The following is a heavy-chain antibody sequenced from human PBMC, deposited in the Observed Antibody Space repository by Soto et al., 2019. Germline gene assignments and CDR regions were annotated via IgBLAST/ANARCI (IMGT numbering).Heavy chain of an antibody. D-gene: IGHD5-12*01. Sequence: EVQLVESGGGLVKPGWSLRLSCITSGFAFGDFAMTWFRQAPGKGLEWVGFITSKKYGGTTEYAASVKGRFSISRDDSKSIAYLHMNSLKTEDTSVYYCSRLPPRRDSAYDFPMDVWGQGTTVTVSS. CDR3: SRLPPRRDSAYDFPMDV. J-gene: IGHJ6*02. CDR2: ITSKKYGGTT. V-gene: IGHV3-49*05. CDR1: GFAFGDFA.